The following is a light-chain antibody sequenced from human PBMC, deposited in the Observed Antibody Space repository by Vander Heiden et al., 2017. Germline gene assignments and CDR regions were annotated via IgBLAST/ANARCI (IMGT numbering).Light chain of an antibody. J-gene: IGKJ1*01. V-gene: IGKV1-5*03. CDR2: KAS. Sequence: IQLTQSPATLSASVGDRVTITCRASQGISKWLAWYQQKPGKAPKLLVYKASRLENGVPSRFSGGGSGTEFTLTISSLQPDDFATYFCQKYNGFPWTFGQGTKVEIK. CDR1: QGISKW. CDR3: QKYNGFPWT.